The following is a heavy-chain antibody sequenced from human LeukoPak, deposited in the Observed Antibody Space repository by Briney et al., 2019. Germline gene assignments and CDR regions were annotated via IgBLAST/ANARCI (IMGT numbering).Heavy chain of an antibody. J-gene: IGHJ4*02. CDR2: ISPYNNNI. CDR3: ARAKDGGDY. D-gene: IGHD3-10*01. V-gene: IGHV1-18*01. Sequence: ASVKVSCKASGYTFKRYGISWVRQAPGQGLEWMGWISPYNNNIDYGEKFQGRVTMTTDTSTSTAYMELRSLRSDDTAMYYCARAKDGGDYWGQGTLVTVSS. CDR1: GYTFKRYG.